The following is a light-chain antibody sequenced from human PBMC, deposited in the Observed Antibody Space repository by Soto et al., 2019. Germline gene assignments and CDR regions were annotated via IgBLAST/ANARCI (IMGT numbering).Light chain of an antibody. Sequence: EIVLTQSPATLSLSPWDRATLSCRASQSVRNSLAWYQQKPGQAPRLVIYDVSERAAGIAARFSGSGSGTDFTLTISSLEPEDFAVYFCQRETFGQGTKVE. CDR3: QRET. J-gene: IGKJ1*01. CDR2: DVS. V-gene: IGKV3-11*01. CDR1: QSVRNS.